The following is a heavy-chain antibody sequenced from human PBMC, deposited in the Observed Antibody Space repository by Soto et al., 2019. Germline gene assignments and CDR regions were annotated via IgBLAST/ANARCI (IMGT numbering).Heavy chain of an antibody. J-gene: IGHJ5*02. Sequence: SETLSLTCTVSGDSISPYYWAWIRQPPGKGLEWIGEIYHSGSTNYNPSLKSRVTISVDKSKNQFSLKLSSVTAADTAVYYCARDEAAAAGNNWFDPWGQGTLVTVS. CDR2: IYHSGST. D-gene: IGHD6-13*01. CDR3: ARDEAAAAGNNWFDP. V-gene: IGHV4-59*12. CDR1: GDSISPYY.